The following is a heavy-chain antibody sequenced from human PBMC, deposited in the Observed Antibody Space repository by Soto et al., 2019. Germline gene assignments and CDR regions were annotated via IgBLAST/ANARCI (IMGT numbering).Heavy chain of an antibody. CDR3: ASHYDMWSGYLSPVDC. V-gene: IGHV3-11*01. CDR1: VYTFSDYY. CDR2: IDTSGTKI. D-gene: IGHD3-3*01. Sequence: GGSLRLSCAASVYTFSDYYMSWIRQAPGKGLEWISYIDTSGTKIYYADSVKGRFTITRDNAKNSLYLEMNSLRDEDTAVYYCASHYDMWSGYLSPVDCWGQGTLVTVSS. J-gene: IGHJ4*02.